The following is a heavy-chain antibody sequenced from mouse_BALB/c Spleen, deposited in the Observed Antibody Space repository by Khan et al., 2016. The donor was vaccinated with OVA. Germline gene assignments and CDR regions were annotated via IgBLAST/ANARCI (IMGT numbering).Heavy chain of an antibody. D-gene: IGHD2-14*01. Sequence: QVQLQQSGTELARPGASVKLSCKASGYTFANYSMHWVKQRPGQGLEWIGYINPSTGYTNYNQKFNDKATLTTDRSSSTAYMQLSSLTSDDSAVYYCVRIPNPQYDFDYWGQGTTLKVSS. V-gene: IGHV1-4*01. J-gene: IGHJ2*01. CDR3: VRIPNPQYDFDY. CDR1: GYTFANYS. CDR2: INPSTGYT.